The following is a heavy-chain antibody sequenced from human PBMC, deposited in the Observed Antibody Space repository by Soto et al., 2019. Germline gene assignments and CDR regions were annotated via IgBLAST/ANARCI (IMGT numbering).Heavy chain of an antibody. CDR1: GYSFAGYL. J-gene: IGHJ6*02. V-gene: IGHV5-10-1*01. Sequence: GESLKISRKGSGYSFAGYLLTWVRQNPGKGLEWMARIDPSDSQTYYSPSFRGHVTNSATESITTVFLQWSSLRASDTAMYYCARPRGKDDFWSEPDGMDVWGQGTTVTVSS. CDR3: ARPRGKDDFWSEPDGMDV. CDR2: IDPSDSQT. D-gene: IGHD3-3*01.